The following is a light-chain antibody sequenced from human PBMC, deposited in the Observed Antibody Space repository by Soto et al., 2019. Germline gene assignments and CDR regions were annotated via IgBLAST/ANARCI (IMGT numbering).Light chain of an antibody. CDR1: QSISSW. V-gene: IGKV1-5*03. CDR3: QHYNNYPWT. CDR2: KAS. Sequence: DIQMTQSPSTLSASVGDRVIITCRASQSISSWLAWYQQKPGNAPKLLIHKASILQSGVPSRFSGSGSGTEFTLTISSLHPEDFATYYCQHYNNYPWTFGQGTKVELK. J-gene: IGKJ1*01.